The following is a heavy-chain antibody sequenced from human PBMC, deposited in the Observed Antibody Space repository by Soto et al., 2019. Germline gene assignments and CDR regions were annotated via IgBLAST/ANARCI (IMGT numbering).Heavy chain of an antibody. V-gene: IGHV1-46*03. CDR1: GYTFTSCY. D-gene: IGHD3-22*01. Sequence: ASVKVSCKASGYTFTSCYMHWVRQAPGQGLEWMGIINPSGGSTSYAQKFQGRVTMTRDTSTSTVYMELSSLRSEDTAVYYCVRGANYYDSSGYSRRAPDYWGQGTLVTVSS. CDR3: VRGANYYDSSGYSRRAPDY. J-gene: IGHJ4*02. CDR2: INPSGGST.